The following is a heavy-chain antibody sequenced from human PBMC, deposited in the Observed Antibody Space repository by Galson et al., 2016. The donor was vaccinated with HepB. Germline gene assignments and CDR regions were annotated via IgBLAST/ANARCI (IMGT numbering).Heavy chain of an antibody. V-gene: IGHV3-72*01. CDR1: GFTFGDHY. CDR2: TRNKTKSYTT. CDR3: VGGPGMVGATGFDY. D-gene: IGHD1-26*01. J-gene: IGHJ4*02. Sequence: SLRLSCAASGFTFGDHYMDGVRQAPGKGLEWVGRTRNKTKSYTTEYAASVEGRFTISRDDSKNSLYLQMNSLETEDTAVYYCVGGPGMVGATGFDYWGQGTLVTVSS.